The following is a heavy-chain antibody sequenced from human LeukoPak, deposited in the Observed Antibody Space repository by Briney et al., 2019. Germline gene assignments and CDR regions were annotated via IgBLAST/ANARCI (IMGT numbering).Heavy chain of an antibody. D-gene: IGHD1-1*01. CDR1: GFTFSSYA. CDR2: ISGSDGTT. CDR3: AKVDNWKYAHHDF. Sequence: PGGSLRLSCAASGFTFSSYAMSWVRQAPGKGLEWVSSISGSDGTTYYADSVKGRFTISRDNSKYTLSLQMNSLRDDDTAVYHCAKVDNWKYAHHDFWGQGTLVTVPS. V-gene: IGHV3-23*01. J-gene: IGHJ4*02.